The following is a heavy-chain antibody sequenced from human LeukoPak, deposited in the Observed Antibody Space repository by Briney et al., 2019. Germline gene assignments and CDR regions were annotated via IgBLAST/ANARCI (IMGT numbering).Heavy chain of an antibody. Sequence: ASVKVSCKASGYTFTSYYMRWVRQAPGQGLEWMGIINPSGGSTSYAQKFQGRVTMTRDMSTSTVYMELSSVTAADTAVYYCARAVGDSSSWYDYWGQGTLVTVSS. CDR2: INPSGGST. CDR3: ARAVGDSSSWYDY. J-gene: IGHJ4*02. D-gene: IGHD6-13*01. V-gene: IGHV1-46*01. CDR1: GYTFTSYY.